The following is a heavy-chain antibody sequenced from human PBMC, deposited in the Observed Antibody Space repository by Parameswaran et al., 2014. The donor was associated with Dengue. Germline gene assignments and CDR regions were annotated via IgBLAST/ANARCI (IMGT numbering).Heavy chain of an antibody. J-gene: IGHJ4*02. Sequence: RWIRQPPGKGLEWVSYISASSNTIYYSDSVKGRFTISRDNAKNSVFLQMNSLRADDTAVYYCASPRPRANSAYVFQYWGLGTLVTVSS. V-gene: IGHV3-11*01. CDR3: ASPRPRANSAYVFQY. CDR2: ISASSNTI. D-gene: IGHD3-22*01.